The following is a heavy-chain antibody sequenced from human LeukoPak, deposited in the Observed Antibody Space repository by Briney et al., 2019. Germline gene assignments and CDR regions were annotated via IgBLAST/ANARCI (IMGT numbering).Heavy chain of an antibody. CDR2: ISYDGSNK. Sequence: GGSLRLSCAASGFTFSSYAMHWVRQAPGKGLEWVAVISYDGSNKYCADSVKGRFTISRDNSKNTLYLQMNSLRAEDTAVYYCARVRRTYYYDSSGFLPLRYWGQGILVTVSS. J-gene: IGHJ4*02. V-gene: IGHV3-30*04. D-gene: IGHD3-22*01. CDR3: ARVRRTYYYDSSGFLPLRY. CDR1: GFTFSSYA.